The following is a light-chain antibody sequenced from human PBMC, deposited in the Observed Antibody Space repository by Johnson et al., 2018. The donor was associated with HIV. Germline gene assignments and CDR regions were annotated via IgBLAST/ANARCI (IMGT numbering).Light chain of an antibody. V-gene: IGLV1-51*02. CDR1: SSNIGSNY. J-gene: IGLJ1*01. CDR2: ENN. Sequence: QFVLTQPPSVSAAPGQRVTISCSGKSSNIGSNYVSWYRQFPGTAPKLLIYENNKRPSGITDRFSGSKSGTSATLGITGLQTGDEADYYCGTWDSSLSAYVFGTGTKVTVL. CDR3: GTWDSSLSAYV.